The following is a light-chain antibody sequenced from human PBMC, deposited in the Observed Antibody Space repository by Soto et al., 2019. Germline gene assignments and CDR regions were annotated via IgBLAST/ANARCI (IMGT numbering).Light chain of an antibody. CDR2: DVS. V-gene: IGKV1-5*01. CDR1: QTVERW. CDR3: QQYKDSMWT. J-gene: IGKJ1*01. Sequence: DIQMTQSPSTLSASVGDRVTITCRASQTVERWLAWYRQKPGKAPNLLISDVSSLESGVPSRFSGSGSATEFTLTISGLQPDDFATYYCQQYKDSMWTFGQGTKVESK.